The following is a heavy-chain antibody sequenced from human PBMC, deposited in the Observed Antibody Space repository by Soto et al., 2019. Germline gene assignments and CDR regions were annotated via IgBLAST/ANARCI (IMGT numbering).Heavy chain of an antibody. Sequence: SETLSLTCSVSGDSLSGSYWSWIRQPPGKRLEWIGYVHYTGNTNYNPSLNGRVTILVDTSQNHFSLKLSSVTAADTAVYYCARGYYDSSGYSNPFDYWGQGTLVTVSS. CDR3: ARGYYDSSGYSNPFDY. CDR1: GDSLSGSY. J-gene: IGHJ4*02. CDR2: VHYTGNT. D-gene: IGHD3-22*01. V-gene: IGHV4-59*01.